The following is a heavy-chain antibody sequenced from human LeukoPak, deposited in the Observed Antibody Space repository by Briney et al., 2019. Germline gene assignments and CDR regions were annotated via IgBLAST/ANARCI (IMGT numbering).Heavy chain of an antibody. J-gene: IGHJ4*02. V-gene: IGHV4-4*02. CDR1: GDSLNSLDL. CDR3: AGLVGRYSSGLYYYYFDY. D-gene: IGHD3-22*01. CDR2: MYLSGTT. Sequence: SGTLSLTCTVSGDSLNSLDLWSWVRQPPGKGLEWMGEMYLSGTTHSNPSVKSRVTISIDKSKNQFFLNLSSVTAADTAVYYCAGLVGRYSSGLYYYYFDYWGQGTLVTVSS.